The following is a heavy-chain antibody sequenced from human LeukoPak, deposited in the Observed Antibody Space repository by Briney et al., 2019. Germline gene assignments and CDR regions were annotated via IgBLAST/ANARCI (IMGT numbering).Heavy chain of an antibody. CDR1: GGSMTTYY. V-gene: IGHV4-59*01. Sequence: SETLSLTCTVSGGSMTTYYWSWIRQPPGKGLEWIGYIYYSGNTNYNPSLNSRVTISLDTSKKQFSLKLTSVGAADTAVYYCAGTHSGSYRSHFDYWGQGTLVTVSS. J-gene: IGHJ4*02. D-gene: IGHD1-26*01. CDR3: AGTHSGSYRSHFDY. CDR2: IYYSGNT.